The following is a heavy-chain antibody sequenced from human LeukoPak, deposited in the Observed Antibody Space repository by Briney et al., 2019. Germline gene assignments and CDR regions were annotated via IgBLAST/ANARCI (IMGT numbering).Heavy chain of an antibody. Sequence: PSETLSLTCAVYGGSFSGYYWSWIRQPPGKGLEWIGEINHSGSTNYNPSLKSRVTISVDTSKNQFSLKLNSVTAADTAVYYCASGYYYDSSGLLGYWGQGTLVTVSS. CDR3: ASGYYYDSSGLLGY. V-gene: IGHV4-34*01. J-gene: IGHJ4*02. D-gene: IGHD3-22*01. CDR1: GGSFSGYY. CDR2: INHSGST.